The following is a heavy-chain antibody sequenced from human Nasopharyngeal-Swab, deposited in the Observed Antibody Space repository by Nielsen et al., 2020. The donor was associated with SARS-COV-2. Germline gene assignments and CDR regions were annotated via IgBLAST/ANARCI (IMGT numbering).Heavy chain of an antibody. V-gene: IGHV5-51*01. Sequence: GESLKISCKGSGYSFTGYWIGWVRQMPGKGLEWMGIIDPGDSDARFSPSFQGQVTISVDKSISTAYLQWSSLKASDTAIYYCARRSQYYYDSSGHLDYWGQGTLVTVSS. D-gene: IGHD3-22*01. J-gene: IGHJ4*02. CDR2: IDPGDSDA. CDR1: GYSFTGYW. CDR3: ARRSQYYYDSSGHLDY.